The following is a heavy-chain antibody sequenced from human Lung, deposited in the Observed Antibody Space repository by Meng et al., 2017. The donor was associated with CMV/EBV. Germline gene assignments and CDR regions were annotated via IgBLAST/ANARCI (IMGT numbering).Heavy chain of an antibody. D-gene: IGHD3-22*01. CDR3: AKSYYDSSGYYYN. CDR1: GFTFSSYA. V-gene: IGHV3-23*01. CDR2: ISGSGGST. Sequence: GEXXKISCAASGFTFSSYAMSWVRQAPGKGLEWVSAISGSGGSTYYADSVKGRFTISRDNSKNTLYLQMNSLRAEDTAVYYCAKSYYDSSGYYYNWGQGTLCTVSS. J-gene: IGHJ4*02.